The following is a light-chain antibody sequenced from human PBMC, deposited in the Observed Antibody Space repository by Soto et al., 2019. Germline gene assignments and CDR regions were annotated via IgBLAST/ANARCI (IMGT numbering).Light chain of an antibody. V-gene: IGLV1-40*01. CDR1: SSNIGTGYD. CDR3: QSYDSSLSGSRV. Sequence: QSVLTQPPSVSGAPGQRVTISCTASSSNIGTGYDVHWYQQLPGTAPKLLIYGNSNRPSGVPDRFSGSKSGTSASLAITGLQAEDEAEYYCQSYDSSLSGSRVFGGGTKVTVL. CDR2: GNS. J-gene: IGLJ2*01.